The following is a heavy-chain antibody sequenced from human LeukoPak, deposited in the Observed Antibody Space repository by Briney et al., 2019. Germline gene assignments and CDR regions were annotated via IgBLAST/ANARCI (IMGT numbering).Heavy chain of an antibody. Sequence: ASVKVACKASGYTFTSYGISWVRQAPGQGLEWMGWISAYNGNTNYAQKLQGRVTMTTDTSTSTAYMELRSLRSDDTAVYYCARNSQDGVVVVAAAVDYWGQGTLVTVSS. CDR3: ARNSQDGVVVVAAAVDY. D-gene: IGHD2-15*01. J-gene: IGHJ4*02. CDR1: GYTFTSYG. V-gene: IGHV1-18*01. CDR2: ISAYNGNT.